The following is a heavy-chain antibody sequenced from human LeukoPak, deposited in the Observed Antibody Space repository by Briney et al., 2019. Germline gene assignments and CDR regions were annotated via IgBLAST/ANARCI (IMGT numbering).Heavy chain of an antibody. Sequence: SLRLPCAASGFTFSTYSMNWVPQAPGKGREEISYITSRSRARYYTDALKGRFTVSRHNAKNTLYLQMNSLRGEDTAVYYCVRENSGYDYWGQGTLVTVSS. V-gene: IGHV3-48*04. CDR2: ITSRSRAR. D-gene: IGHD5-12*01. CDR3: VRENSGYDY. CDR1: GFTFSTYS. J-gene: IGHJ4*02.